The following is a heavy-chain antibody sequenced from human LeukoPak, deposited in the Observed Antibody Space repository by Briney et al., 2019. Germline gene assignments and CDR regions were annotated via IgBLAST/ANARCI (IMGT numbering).Heavy chain of an antibody. J-gene: IGHJ6*02. CDR3: ATGIAARPYYYYGMDV. CDR2: INAGNGST. CDR1: GYTFTSYY. D-gene: IGHD6-6*01. Sequence: ASVKVSCKASGYTFTSYYMHWVRQAPGQRLEWMGWINAGNGSTKYSQKFQGRVTITRDTSASTAYMELSSLRSEDTAVYYCATGIAARPYYYYGMDVWGQGTTVTVSS. V-gene: IGHV1-3*01.